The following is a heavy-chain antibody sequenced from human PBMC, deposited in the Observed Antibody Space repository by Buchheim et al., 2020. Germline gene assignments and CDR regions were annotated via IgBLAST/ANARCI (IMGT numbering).Heavy chain of an antibody. Sequence: EVQLLESGGGLVQPGGSLRLSCAASGFTFSSYAMSWVRQAPGKGLEWVSAISGSGGSTYYADSVKGRFTISRDNSKNTLSLQMNSLRAEDTAVYYCAKDGYYDFWSGYQTPGDYYYGMDVWGQGTT. CDR1: GFTFSSYA. V-gene: IGHV3-23*01. D-gene: IGHD3-3*01. CDR3: AKDGYYDFWSGYQTPGDYYYGMDV. CDR2: ISGSGGST. J-gene: IGHJ6*02.